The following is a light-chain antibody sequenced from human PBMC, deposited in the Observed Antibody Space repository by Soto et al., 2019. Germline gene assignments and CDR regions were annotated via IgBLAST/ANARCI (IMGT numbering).Light chain of an antibody. J-gene: IGLJ3*02. CDR2: EVN. CDR1: SSDIGGYNS. CDR3: SSSAGIYHYLV. V-gene: IGLV2-8*01. Sequence: QLVLTQPASVSASPGQSITISCTGTSSDIGGYNSVSWYQQHPGKAPRLMIYEVNKRPSGVPDRFSGSKSGYTASLTVSGLQTEDEAFYYCSSSAGIYHYLVFGGGTKLTVL.